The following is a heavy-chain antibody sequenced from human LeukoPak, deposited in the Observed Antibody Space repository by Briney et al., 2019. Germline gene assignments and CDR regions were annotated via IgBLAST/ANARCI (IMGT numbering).Heavy chain of an antibody. Sequence: SETLSLTCAVYGGSFSGYYWSWIRQPPGKGLEWIGEINHSGSTNYNPSLKSRVAISVDTSKNQFSLKLSSVTAADTAVYYCARERITMVRGVIVFDYRGQGTPVTVSS. CDR2: INHSGST. J-gene: IGHJ4*02. V-gene: IGHV4-34*01. D-gene: IGHD3-10*01. CDR1: GGSFSGYY. CDR3: ARERITMVRGVIVFDY.